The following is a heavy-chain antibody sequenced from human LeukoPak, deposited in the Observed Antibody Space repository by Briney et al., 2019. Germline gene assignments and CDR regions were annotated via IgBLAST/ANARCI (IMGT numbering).Heavy chain of an antibody. Sequence: SETLSLTCAVYGGSFSGYYWSRIRQPPGKGLEWIGEINHSGSTNYNPSLKSRVTISVDTSKNQFSLKLSSVTAADTAVYYCARHQRYFDWFPGNAFDIWGQGTMVTVSS. V-gene: IGHV4-34*01. CDR2: INHSGST. D-gene: IGHD3-9*01. CDR1: GGSFSGYY. CDR3: ARHQRYFDWFPGNAFDI. J-gene: IGHJ3*02.